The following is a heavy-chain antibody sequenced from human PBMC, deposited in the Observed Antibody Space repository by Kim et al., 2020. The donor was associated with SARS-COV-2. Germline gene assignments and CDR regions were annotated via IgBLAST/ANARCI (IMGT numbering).Heavy chain of an antibody. CDR3: AKAQQGYDFWSGYYGDHDALDV. J-gene: IGHJ3*01. Sequence: GGSLRLSCAASGFTFSSYAMSWVRQAPGKGLEWVSAISNGGSTYYAASVKGRFTISRDNSKNTLYLQMNSLRAEDTAVYYCAKAQQGYDFWSGYYGDHDALDVWGQGTMVTVSS. CDR2: ISNGGST. V-gene: IGHV3-23*01. CDR1: GFTFSSYA. D-gene: IGHD3-3*01.